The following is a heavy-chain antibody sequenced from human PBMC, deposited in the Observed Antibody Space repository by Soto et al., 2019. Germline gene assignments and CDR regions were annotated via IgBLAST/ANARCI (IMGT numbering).Heavy chain of an antibody. V-gene: IGHV4-30-4*01. D-gene: IGHD3-22*01. CDR2: MYYSGIT. CDR1: GGSISTADYY. CDR3: VSARVATNFYESRTYYRHGFDI. J-gene: IGHJ3*02. Sequence: QVQLQESGPGLVKPSQTLSLTCTVSGGSISTADYYWSWIRQPPGKGLEWIGYMYYSGITDYNPSVMSRVSPSVDASKNQFSLRLTTVTAADTAVYYCVSARVATNFYESRTYYRHGFDIWGQGTMVTVS.